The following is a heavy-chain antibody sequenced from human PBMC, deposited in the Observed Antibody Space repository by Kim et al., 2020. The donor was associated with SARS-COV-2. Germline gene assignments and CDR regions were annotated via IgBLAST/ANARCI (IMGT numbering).Heavy chain of an antibody. CDR2: ISSSRSNK. Sequence: GGSLRLSCVASGFTFSSYSMNWVRQAPGKGLEWVSAISSSRSNKYYADSVRGRFTISRDNSKNSLYLQMNSLRAEDTAVYYCAREMMGELLCFGETFDYWRGASLLGVSS. J-gene: IGHJ4*02. CDR1: GFTFSSYS. V-gene: IGHV3-21*01. D-gene: IGHD3-10*01. CDR3: AREMMGELLCFGETFDY.